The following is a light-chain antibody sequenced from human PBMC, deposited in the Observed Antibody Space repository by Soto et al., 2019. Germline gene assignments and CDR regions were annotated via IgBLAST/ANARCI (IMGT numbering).Light chain of an antibody. J-gene: IGKJ5*01. CDR2: GAS. CDR1: QSVGNK. Sequence: EIVLTQSPVTLSVSTGERATLSCRASQSVGNKLGWYQQRPGQAPRLLIIGASTRATGVPAKFSGSGSGTDLRRTINNLQHEESATYYSHQYTSWSPFTFGQGTRLEIK. V-gene: IGKV3-15*01. CDR3: HQYTSWSPFT.